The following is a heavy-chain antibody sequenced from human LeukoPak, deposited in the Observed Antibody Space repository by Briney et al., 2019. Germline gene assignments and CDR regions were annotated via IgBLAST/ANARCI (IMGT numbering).Heavy chain of an antibody. CDR2: VNYSGNI. D-gene: IGHD3-3*01. J-gene: IGHJ4*02. V-gene: IGHV4-34*01. Sequence: KPSETLSLTCSVSGGSIRGNYWSWIRQTQGKGLEWIGEVNYSGNINYNPSVKSRVAISVDMSKNHLSLRLNSVTAADTAVYYCARVSDFWNEYYDSYFDYWGQGALVIVSS. CDR3: ARVSDFWNEYYDSYFDY. CDR1: GGSIRGNY.